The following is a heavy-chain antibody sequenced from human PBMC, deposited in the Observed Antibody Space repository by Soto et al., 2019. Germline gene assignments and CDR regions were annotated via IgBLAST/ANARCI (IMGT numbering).Heavy chain of an antibody. CDR2: IYYSGTT. V-gene: IGHV4-30-4*01. CDR3: ARGYDSAGFSPYGLDV. Sequence: QLRESGPGLVKPSQTLSLTCTVSGTRINSADFYWTWIRQPPGKGLEWIGYIYYSGTTFHNPSLRSRISMSVDTSKNQFSLRLNSVTAADTAVYYCARGYDSAGFSPYGLDVWGQGTTVTVSS. J-gene: IGHJ6*02. CDR1: GTRINSADFY. D-gene: IGHD3-3*01.